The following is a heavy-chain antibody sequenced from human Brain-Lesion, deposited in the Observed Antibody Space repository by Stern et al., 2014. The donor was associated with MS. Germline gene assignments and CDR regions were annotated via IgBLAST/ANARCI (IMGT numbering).Heavy chain of an antibody. V-gene: IGHV4-39*02. CDR2: IYYSGNT. CDR3: AGEEDIRYCSGGGCTGNWFDP. Sequence: VQLQESGPGLVKPSETLSLTCTVAGGSVSSTSYAWAWIRQPPGKGLEWIGTIYYSGNTYYSPSLKSRPTISLDPSKNRFPLQLRSVTAADTAVYYCAGEEDIRYCSGGGCTGNWFDPWGQGTLVTVSS. CDR1: GGSVSSTSYA. D-gene: IGHD2-15*01. J-gene: IGHJ5*02.